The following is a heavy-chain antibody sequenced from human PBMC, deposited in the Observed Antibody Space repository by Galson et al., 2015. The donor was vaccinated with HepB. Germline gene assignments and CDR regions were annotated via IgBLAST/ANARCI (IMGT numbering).Heavy chain of an antibody. CDR2: ISSSSSYI. Sequence: SLRLSCAASGFTLSSYSMNWVRQAPGKGLEWVSSISSSSSYIYYADSVKGRFTISRDNAKNSLYLQMNSLRAEDTAVYYCAREMATRPFDYWGQGTLVTVSS. CDR3: AREMATRPFDY. V-gene: IGHV3-21*01. CDR1: GFTLSSYS. D-gene: IGHD5-24*01. J-gene: IGHJ4*02.